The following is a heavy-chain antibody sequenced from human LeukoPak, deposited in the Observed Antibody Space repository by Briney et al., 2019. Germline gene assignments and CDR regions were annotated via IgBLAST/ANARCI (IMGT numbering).Heavy chain of an antibody. CDR1: GYTFTSYG. CDR3: ASGYCSSTSCFYYYYMDV. J-gene: IGHJ6*03. CDR2: ISAYNGNT. Sequence: ASVKVSCKASGYTFTSYGISWVRQAPGQGLEWMGWISAYNGNTNYAQKLQGRVTMTTDTSTSTAYMELRSLRSDDTAVYYCASGYCSSTSCFYYYYMDVWGKGTTVTVSS. V-gene: IGHV1-18*01. D-gene: IGHD2-2*03.